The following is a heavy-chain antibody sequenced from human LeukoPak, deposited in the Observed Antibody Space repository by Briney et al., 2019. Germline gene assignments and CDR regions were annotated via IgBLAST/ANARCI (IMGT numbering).Heavy chain of an antibody. Sequence: ASVKVSCKASGYTFTSYYVHWVRQAPGQGLEWMGIISPSGASTSYAQKFQGRVTMTRNMSTSTVYMELSSLISEDTAVYYCARGSSRGPRDAFDFWGQGAMVTLSS. V-gene: IGHV1-46*01. D-gene: IGHD2-15*01. CDR3: ARGSSRGPRDAFDF. CDR1: GYTFTSYY. J-gene: IGHJ3*01. CDR2: ISPSGAST.